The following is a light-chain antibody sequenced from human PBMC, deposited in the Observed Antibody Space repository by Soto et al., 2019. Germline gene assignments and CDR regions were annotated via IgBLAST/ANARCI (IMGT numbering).Light chain of an antibody. CDR3: CSYAGSTYV. CDR2: AVT. Sequence: QSALTQPASVSGSPGQSVTISCTGTSSDVGAYNFVSWYQQYPGKAPKLMIYAVTKRPSGVPDRFSGSKSGNTASLTISGLQAEDEADYYCCSYAGSTYVFGTGTKVTVL. V-gene: IGLV2-11*01. CDR1: SSDVGAYNF. J-gene: IGLJ1*01.